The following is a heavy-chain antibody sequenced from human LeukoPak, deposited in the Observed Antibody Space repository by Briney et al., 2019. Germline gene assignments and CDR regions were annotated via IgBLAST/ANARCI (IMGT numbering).Heavy chain of an antibody. CDR3: ARASYYYDGGGHPLLDY. CDR2: ISSGSITI. Sequence: PGGSLRLSCAASGFTFSNYNMNWVRQAPGKGLEGVSYISSGSITIHYADSVKGRFTISRDNAKNSLYLQMNSLRDEDTAVYYCARASYYYDGGGHPLLDYWGQGTLVTVSS. V-gene: IGHV3-48*02. CDR1: GFTFSNYN. J-gene: IGHJ4*02. D-gene: IGHD3-22*01.